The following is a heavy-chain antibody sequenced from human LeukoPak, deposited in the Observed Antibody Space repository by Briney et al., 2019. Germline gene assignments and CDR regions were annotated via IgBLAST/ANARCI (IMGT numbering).Heavy chain of an antibody. D-gene: IGHD5-18*01. CDR2: ISAYNGNT. V-gene: IGHV1-18*01. CDR3: ARTEDTAMASRYYYYYMDV. J-gene: IGHJ6*03. CDR1: GCTFTSYG. Sequence: ASVKVSCKASGCTFTSYGISWVRQAPGQGLEWMGWISAYNGNTNYAQKLQGRVTMTTDTSTSTAYMELRSLRSDDTAVYYCARTEDTAMASRYYYYYMDVWGKGTTVTVSS.